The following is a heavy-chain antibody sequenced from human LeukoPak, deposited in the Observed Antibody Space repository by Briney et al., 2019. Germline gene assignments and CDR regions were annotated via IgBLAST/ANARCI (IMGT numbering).Heavy chain of an antibody. V-gene: IGHV1-69*13. CDR2: IIPIFGTA. CDR3: ARRVSSSSWYYFDH. D-gene: IGHD6-13*01. J-gene: IGHJ4*02. Sequence: SVKVSCKASGGTFSSYAISWVRQAPGQGLEWMGGIIPIFGTANYAQKFQGRVTITADESTSTAYMELSSLKASDTAMYYCARRVSSSSWYYFDHWGQGTLVTVSS. CDR1: GGTFSSYA.